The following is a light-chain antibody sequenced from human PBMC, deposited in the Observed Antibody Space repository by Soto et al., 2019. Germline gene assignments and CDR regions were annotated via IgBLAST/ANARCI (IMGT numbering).Light chain of an antibody. Sequence: QSALTQPASVSGSPGQAITISCTGTSSDVGGYDSVSWYQQFPGKAPKLIIYEVFNRPSGVANRFSGSKSDNTASLTISGLQAEDDADYYCTSYRSGSTPVVFGGGTKLTVL. CDR3: TSYRSGSTPVV. CDR2: EVF. J-gene: IGLJ2*01. V-gene: IGLV2-14*01. CDR1: SSDVGGYDS.